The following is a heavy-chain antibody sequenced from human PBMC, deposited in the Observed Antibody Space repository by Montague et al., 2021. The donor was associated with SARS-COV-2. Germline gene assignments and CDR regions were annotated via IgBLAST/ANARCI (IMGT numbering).Heavy chain of an antibody. V-gene: IGHV4-59*11. CDR1: GGSMSDHY. CDR2: IYYSGGI. J-gene: IGHJ5*02. CDR3: ARAVSVRRAVNWFDP. Sequence: SETLSLTCTVSGGSMSDHYWAWIRQPPGKGLEWLAYIYYSGGINSNASLKSRVSMSVDTSKSQLSLKLTSVTAADTAVYYCARAVSVRRAVNWFDPWGQGTLVTVSS. D-gene: IGHD3-10*01.